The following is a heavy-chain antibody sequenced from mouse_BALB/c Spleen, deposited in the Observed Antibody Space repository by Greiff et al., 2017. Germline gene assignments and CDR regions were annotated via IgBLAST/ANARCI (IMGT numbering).Heavy chain of an antibody. CDR1: GFNIKDTY. CDR3: ARGGWDYFDY. J-gene: IGHJ2*01. Sequence: EVKLMESGAELVKPGASVKLSCTASGFNIKDTYMHWVKQRPEQGLEWIGRIDPANGNTKYDPKFQGKATITADTSSNTAYLQLSSLTSEDTAVYYCARGGWDYFDYWGQGTTLTVSS. CDR2: IDPANGNT. D-gene: IGHD3-2*02. V-gene: IGHV14-3*02.